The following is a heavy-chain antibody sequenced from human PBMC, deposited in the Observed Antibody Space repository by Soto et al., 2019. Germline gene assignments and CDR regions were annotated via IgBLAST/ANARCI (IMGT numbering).Heavy chain of an antibody. V-gene: IGHV3-15*07. CDR2: VKSKTDGGTT. D-gene: IGHD3-22*01. Sequence: GGSLRLSCAASGFTFSNAWINWVRQTPGKGLEWVGGVKSKTDGGTTDFAAPVKGRFAISRDDSKNMVYLEMNSLKTEDTAIYYCTTDSYITSIIVRFDYWGHGTLVTVSS. J-gene: IGHJ4*01. CDR1: GFTFSNAW. CDR3: TTDSYITSIIVRFDY.